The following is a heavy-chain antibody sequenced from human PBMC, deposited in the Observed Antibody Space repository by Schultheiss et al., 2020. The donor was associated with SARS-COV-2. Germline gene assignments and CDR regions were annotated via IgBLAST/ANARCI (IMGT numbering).Heavy chain of an antibody. V-gene: IGHV1-69*13. CDR1: GGTFSSYA. J-gene: IGHJ4*02. CDR2: MNPNSGNT. D-gene: IGHD2-2*01. Sequence: SVKVSCKASGGTFSSYAISWVRQAPGQGLEWMGWMNPNSGNTGYAQKFQGRVTITADESTSTAYMELSSLRSEDTAVYYCAREYCSSTSCYYNFDYWGQGTLVTVSS. CDR3: AREYCSSTSCYYNFDY.